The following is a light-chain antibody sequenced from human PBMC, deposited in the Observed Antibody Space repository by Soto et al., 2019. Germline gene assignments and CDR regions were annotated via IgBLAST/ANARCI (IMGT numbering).Light chain of an antibody. CDR3: QQYNSYWT. CDR1: QSISSW. CDR2: KAS. Sequence: DIQMTQSPSTLSSSVGERVTITCRASQSISSWLAWYQQKPGKAPKLLIYKASSLDSGVPSRFSGSGSGTEFTLTISSLQPDDFATYYCQQYNSYWTFGQGTKVEIK. J-gene: IGKJ1*01. V-gene: IGKV1-5*03.